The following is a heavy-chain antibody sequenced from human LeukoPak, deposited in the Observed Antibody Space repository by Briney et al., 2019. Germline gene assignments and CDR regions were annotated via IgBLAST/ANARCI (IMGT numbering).Heavy chain of an antibody. V-gene: IGHV3-7*01. CDR3: ARGGSDVTVGY. CDR1: GFTFSTYW. Sequence: GGSLRLSCAASGFTFSTYWMSWVRQAPGKGLEWVANIKEDGSEKHYVDSVKGRFTISRDNAKNSLYLQMNSLRAEDTAIYYCARGGSDVTVGYWGQGTLVTVSS. CDR2: IKEDGSEK. J-gene: IGHJ4*02. D-gene: IGHD1-26*01.